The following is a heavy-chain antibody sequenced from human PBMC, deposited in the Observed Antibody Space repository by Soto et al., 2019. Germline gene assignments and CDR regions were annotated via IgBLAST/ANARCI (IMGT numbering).Heavy chain of an antibody. V-gene: IGHV1-69*13. Sequence: SVTVSCKASGGTFSSYAISWVRQAPGQGLEWMGGIIPIFGTANYAQKFQGRVTITADESTSTAYMELSSLSSEDTAVYYCARVSVVVAAPADNSPYYYYGMDVWGQGTTVTVSS. J-gene: IGHJ6*02. CDR1: GGTFSSYA. CDR2: IIPIFGTA. CDR3: ARVSVVVAAPADNSPYYYYGMDV. D-gene: IGHD2-15*01.